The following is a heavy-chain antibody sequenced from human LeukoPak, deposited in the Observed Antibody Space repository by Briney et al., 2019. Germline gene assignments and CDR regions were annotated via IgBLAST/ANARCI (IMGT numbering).Heavy chain of an antibody. Sequence: SGTLSLTCAVSGGSISSSNWWSWVRQPPGKGLAWIGEIYHSGSTNYKTSPKSRTTISVDKSKNQFSLKLNSVTAADTAVYYCASRAPRDNYDRYLPIDYWGQGTLVTVSS. D-gene: IGHD3-22*01. CDR2: IYHSGST. V-gene: IGHV4-4*02. CDR1: GGSISSSNW. J-gene: IGHJ4*02. CDR3: ASRAPRDNYDRYLPIDY.